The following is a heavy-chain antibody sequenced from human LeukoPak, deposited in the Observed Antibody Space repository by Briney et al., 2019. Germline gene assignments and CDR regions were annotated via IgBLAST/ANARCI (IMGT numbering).Heavy chain of an antibody. Sequence: GRSLRLSCSASGFTFSSYGMHWVRLAPGKGLEWVAVIWYDGSNKYYADSVKGRFTISRDNSKNTLYLQMNSLRAEDTAVYYCARDVGSSGYHFDYWGQGTLVTVSS. D-gene: IGHD3-9*01. CDR3: ARDVGSSGYHFDY. CDR1: GFTFSSYG. V-gene: IGHV3-33*01. J-gene: IGHJ4*02. CDR2: IWYDGSNK.